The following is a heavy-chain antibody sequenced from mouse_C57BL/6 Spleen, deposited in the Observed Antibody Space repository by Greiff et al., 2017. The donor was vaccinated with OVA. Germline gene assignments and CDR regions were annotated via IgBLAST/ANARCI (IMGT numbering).Heavy chain of an antibody. CDR1: GYTFTSYW. Sequence: QVQLQQPGAELVRPGSSVKLSCKASGYTFTSYWMHWVKQRPIQGLEWIGNIDPSDSETHYTQKFKDKATLTVDKSSSTAYMQLSSLTSEDAAVYYCAREGGSYYFDYWGQGTTLTVSS. CDR2: IDPSDSET. CDR3: AREGGSYYFDY. V-gene: IGHV1-52*01. J-gene: IGHJ2*01.